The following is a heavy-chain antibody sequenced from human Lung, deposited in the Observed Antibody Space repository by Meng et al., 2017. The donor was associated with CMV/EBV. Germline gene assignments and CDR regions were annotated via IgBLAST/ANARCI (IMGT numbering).Heavy chain of an antibody. Sequence: ESLKISCAASGFTFSTYWMHWVRLVPGKGLVWVSRIDSDGININYADSVKGRFTISRDNARNTLYLQMDSLRVEDTAVYYCASARGVVRYAFDIWGQGTRVTVSS. J-gene: IGHJ3*02. CDR2: IDSDGINI. CDR1: GFTFSTYW. V-gene: IGHV3-74*01. CDR3: ASARGVVRYAFDI. D-gene: IGHD2-15*01.